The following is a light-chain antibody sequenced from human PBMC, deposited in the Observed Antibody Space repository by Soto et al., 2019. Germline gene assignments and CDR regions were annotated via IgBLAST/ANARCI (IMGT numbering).Light chain of an antibody. CDR3: QQRSNWPPWT. Sequence: EVVLTQSPGTLSLSPGERATLSCRASQSVSSYLAWYQQKPGQAPRLLIYDACNRATGIPARFSGSGSGTDFTLTISSLEPEDFAVYYCQQRSNWPPWTFGQGTKVEIK. V-gene: IGKV3-11*01. J-gene: IGKJ1*01. CDR2: DAC. CDR1: QSVSSY.